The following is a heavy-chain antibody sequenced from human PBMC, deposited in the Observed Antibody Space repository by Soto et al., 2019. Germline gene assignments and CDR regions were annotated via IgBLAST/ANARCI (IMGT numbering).Heavy chain of an antibody. V-gene: IGHV3-23*01. D-gene: IGHD4-17*01. Sequence: LGGSLRLSCAASGFTFSTYAMTWVRQAPGKGLEWVSTISGSGDSTYYADSVKGRFTISRDNSKNTLYLQMNSLRAEDTAVYYCAKGRSGSYGDYLNWGQGTLVTVSS. J-gene: IGHJ4*02. CDR2: ISGSGDST. CDR1: GFTFSTYA. CDR3: AKGRSGSYGDYLN.